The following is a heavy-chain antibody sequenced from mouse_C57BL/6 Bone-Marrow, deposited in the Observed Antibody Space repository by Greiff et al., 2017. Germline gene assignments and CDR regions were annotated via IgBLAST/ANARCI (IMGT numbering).Heavy chain of an antibody. CDR2: IDPSDSYT. Sequence: QVQLQQPGAELVMPGASVKLSCKASGYTFTSYWMHWVKQRPGQGLEWIGEIDPSDSYTNYNQKFKGKSTFTVDKSSSTAYMQLSSLTSEDSAVYYCARSGSLLLRYSDYWGQGTTLTVSS. CDR3: ARSGSLLLRYSDY. D-gene: IGHD1-1*01. CDR1: GYTFTSYW. J-gene: IGHJ2*01. V-gene: IGHV1-69*01.